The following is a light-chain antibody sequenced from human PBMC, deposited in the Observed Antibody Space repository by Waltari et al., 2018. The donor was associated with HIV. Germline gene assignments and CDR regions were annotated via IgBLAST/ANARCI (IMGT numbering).Light chain of an antibody. CDR2: KTS. J-gene: IGKJ2*01. CDR1: QIINNW. Sequence: DVQMTQSPSTLSASVGDRVALTCRASQIINNWLAWYQQKPGRPPKLISYKTSNLESGVPARFIGSGSGAEFTLTIDGLQPDDFATYFCQQYNSHSYTFGQGTRLDI. V-gene: IGKV1-5*03. CDR3: QQYNSHSYT.